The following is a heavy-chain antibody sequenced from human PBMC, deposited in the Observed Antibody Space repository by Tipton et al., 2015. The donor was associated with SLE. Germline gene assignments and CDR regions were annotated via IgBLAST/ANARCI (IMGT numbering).Heavy chain of an antibody. J-gene: IGHJ4*02. CDR1: GGSISSSSYY. V-gene: IGHV4-39*07. CDR3: VGGIAAAGDC. Sequence: TLSLTCTVSGGSISSSSYYWGWIRQPPGKGLEWIGSIYYSGNTYYNPSLKSRVTISVDTSKNQFSLKLSSVTAADTAVYYCVGGIAAAGDCWGQGTLVTVSS. D-gene: IGHD6-13*01. CDR2: IYYSGNT.